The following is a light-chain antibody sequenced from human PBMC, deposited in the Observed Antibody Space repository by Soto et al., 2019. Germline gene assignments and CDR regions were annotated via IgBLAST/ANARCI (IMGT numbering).Light chain of an antibody. CDR1: TGAVTSGHY. J-gene: IGLJ1*01. V-gene: IGLV7-46*01. CDR2: DTS. CDR3: LLSYSGARSRV. Sequence: AVVTQEPSLTVSPGGTVTLTCGSSTGAVTSGHYPYWFQQKPGQAPRTLIYDTSNKHSWTPARFSGSLLGGKAALTLSGAQPEDEAEYYCLLSYSGARSRVFGTGTKLTVL.